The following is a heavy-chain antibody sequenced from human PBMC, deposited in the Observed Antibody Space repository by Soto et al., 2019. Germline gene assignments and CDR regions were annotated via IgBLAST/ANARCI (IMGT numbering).Heavy chain of an antibody. D-gene: IGHD5-18*01. CDR1: GYSISSGYY. CDR2: IYHSGST. Sequence: SETLSLTCTVSGYSISSGYYWGWIRQPPGKGLEWIGRIYHSGSTYYNPSLKSRVTISVDTSKNQFSLKLSSVTAADTAVYYCARGGYSYGYFDYWGQGTLVTVSS. J-gene: IGHJ4*02. CDR3: ARGGYSYGYFDY. V-gene: IGHV4-38-2*02.